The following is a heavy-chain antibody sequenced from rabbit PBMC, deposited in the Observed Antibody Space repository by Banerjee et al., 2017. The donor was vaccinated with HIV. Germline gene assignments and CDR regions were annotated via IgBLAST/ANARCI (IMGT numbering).Heavy chain of an antibody. Sequence: QSLEESGGDLVKPGASLTLTCTASGFSFSSSYHIYWVRQAPGKGLEWIACIYATSGSAYYASWAKGRFTISKTSSTTVTLQMTSLTAADTATYFCAREFLYDDWVGGMDLWGQGTLVTVS. CDR1: GFSFSSSYH. J-gene: IGHJ6*01. CDR2: IYATSGSA. V-gene: IGHV1S40*01. CDR3: AREFLYDDWVGGMDL. D-gene: IGHD2-1*01.